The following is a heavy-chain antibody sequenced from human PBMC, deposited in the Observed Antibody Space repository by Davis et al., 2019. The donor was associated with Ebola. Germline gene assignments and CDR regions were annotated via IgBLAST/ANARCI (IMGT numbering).Heavy chain of an antibody. J-gene: IGHJ4*02. CDR1: GFTFRDYY. CDR3: ARVCGGSCYSQALDF. V-gene: IGHV3-11*06. CDR2: ITSSSSYT. D-gene: IGHD2-15*01. Sequence: PGGSLRLSCAASGFTFRDYYMSWIRQAPGKGLEWVSYITSSSSYTNYADSVKGRFTISRDDAKKSLYLQMNSLRAEDTAVYYCARVCGGSCYSQALDFWGQGTLVTVSS.